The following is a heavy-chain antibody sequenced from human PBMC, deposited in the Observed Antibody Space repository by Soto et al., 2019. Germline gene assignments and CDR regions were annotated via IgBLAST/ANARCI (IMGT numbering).Heavy chain of an antibody. J-gene: IGHJ6*02. CDR3: ARDYYRFNSGYGFSMDV. D-gene: IGHD5-12*01. V-gene: IGHV3-53*05. CDR1: GFTVSSNY. CDR2: IYSGGST. Sequence: GGSLRLSCAASGFTVSSNYMSWVRQAPGKGLEWVSVIYSGGSTYYADSVKGRFTTSRDNSKNTLYLQMNSLRAEDTAVYYCARDYYRFNSGYGFSMDVWGQGTTVTVSS.